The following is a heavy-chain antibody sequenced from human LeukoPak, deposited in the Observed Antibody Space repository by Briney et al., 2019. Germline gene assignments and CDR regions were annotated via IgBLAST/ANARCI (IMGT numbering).Heavy chain of an antibody. V-gene: IGHV5-51*01. J-gene: IGHJ4*02. CDR3: VSPRSGVGIDY. CDR1: GYSFTSYW. Sequence: GESLKISCKGSGYSFTSYWIGWVRQMPGKGLEWMGIMWPGDSDTRYSPSFEGQVTISADKSISTAYLQWSRLKASDTAIYYCVSPRSGVGIDYWGQGTLVTVSS. CDR2: MWPGDSDT. D-gene: IGHD3-10*01.